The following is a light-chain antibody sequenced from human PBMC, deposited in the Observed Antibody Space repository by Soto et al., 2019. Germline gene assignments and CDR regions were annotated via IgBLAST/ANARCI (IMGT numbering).Light chain of an antibody. CDR1: QSVSSSY. V-gene: IGKV3-20*01. J-gene: IGKJ1*01. CDR2: GAS. Sequence: EIVLTQSPGTLSLSPGARAPLSCRASQSVSSSYLAWYQQKPGQTPRLLIYGASSRATGIPDRFSGSGSGTDFTLTISRLEPEDFAVYYCQHSETFGQGTKVDI. CDR3: QHSET.